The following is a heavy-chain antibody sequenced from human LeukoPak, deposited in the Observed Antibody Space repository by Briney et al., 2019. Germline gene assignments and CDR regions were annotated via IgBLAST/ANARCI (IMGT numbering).Heavy chain of an antibody. J-gene: IGHJ4*02. CDR3: ARPGGSGNFYIY. CDR1: GFTFSSYS. V-gene: IGHV3-48*01. D-gene: IGHD3-10*01. Sequence: GGSLRLSCAVSGFTFSSYSMTWVRQAPGKGLEWVSYISSGSAAIYYADSVKGRFTISRDNANNSLFLQMSSLRAEDTAMYYCARPGGSGNFYIYWGQGTLVTVSS. CDR2: ISSGSAAI.